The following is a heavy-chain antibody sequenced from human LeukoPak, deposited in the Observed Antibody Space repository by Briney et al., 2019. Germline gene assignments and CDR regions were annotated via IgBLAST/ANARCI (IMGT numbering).Heavy chain of an antibody. CDR2: IASSSSTI. CDR3: AKDRIYCSGGSCYYVSHYYGMDV. D-gene: IGHD2-15*01. J-gene: IGHJ6*02. V-gene: IGHV3-48*02. CDR1: GFTFSSYS. Sequence: GGSLRLSCAASGFTFSSYSMNWVRQVPGKGLEWVSSIASSSSTILYADSLKGRFTISRDNAKNSLYLQMNSLRDEDTAVYYCAKDRIYCSGGSCYYVSHYYGMDVWGQGTTVTVSS.